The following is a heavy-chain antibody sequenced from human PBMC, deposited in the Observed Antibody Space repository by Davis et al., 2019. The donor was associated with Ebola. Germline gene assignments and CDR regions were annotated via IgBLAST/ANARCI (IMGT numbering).Heavy chain of an antibody. CDR3: AKSISYTSSFAY. Sequence: GESLKISCAASGFTFRSYWMSWDRQAPGKGLEWVSAVTGSGGSTHYADSVKGRFTISRDNSKNTLYLQMNSLRAEDTAIYYCAKSISYTSSFAYWGQGTLVTVSS. V-gene: IGHV3-23*01. CDR1: GFTFRSYW. CDR2: VTGSGGST. D-gene: IGHD6-13*01. J-gene: IGHJ4*02.